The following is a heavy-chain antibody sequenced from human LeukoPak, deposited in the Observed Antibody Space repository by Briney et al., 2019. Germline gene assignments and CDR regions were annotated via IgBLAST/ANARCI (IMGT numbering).Heavy chain of an antibody. CDR2: IIPIFGTA. D-gene: IGHD3-3*01. CDR3: AREPHYDFWSGSSSWFDP. CDR1: GGTFSSYA. J-gene: IGHJ5*02. Sequence: SVKVSCKASGGTFSSYAISWVRQAPGQGLEWMGGIIPIFGTANYAQKFQGRVTITADESTSTAYMELSSLRSEDTAVCYCAREPHYDFWSGSSSWFDPWGQGTLVTVSS. V-gene: IGHV1-69*13.